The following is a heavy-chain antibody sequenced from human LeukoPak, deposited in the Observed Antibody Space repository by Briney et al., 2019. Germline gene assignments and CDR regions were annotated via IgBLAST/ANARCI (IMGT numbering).Heavy chain of an antibody. V-gene: IGHV1-8*01. CDR2: MNPNSGNT. CDR1: GYTFTSYD. J-gene: IGHJ5*02. CDR3: AGGGVTGDWFDP. D-gene: IGHD2-21*01. Sequence: ASVKVSCKASGYTFTSYDINWVRQATGQGLEWMGWMNPNSGNTGYAQKFQGRVTITRNTSISTAYMELSSLRSEDTAVYYCAGGGVTGDWFDPWGQGTLVTVSS.